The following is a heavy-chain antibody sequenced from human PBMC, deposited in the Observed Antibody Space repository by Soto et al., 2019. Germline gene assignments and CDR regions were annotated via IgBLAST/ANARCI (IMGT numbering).Heavy chain of an antibody. V-gene: IGHV4-59*01. J-gene: IGHJ4*02. CDR1: GDSISTFY. CDR3: ARGRTVRNYADDSSDYFYFFDY. D-gene: IGHD3-22*01. CDR2: VYYTGST. Sequence: SSETLSLTCTVSGDSISTFYWGWMRQSPGKELEWIGYVYYTGSTNYNPSLKSRVTISVDRSKNQFSLKLTSANAADTAVYYCARGRTVRNYADDSSDYFYFFDYWGQGTQVTVSS.